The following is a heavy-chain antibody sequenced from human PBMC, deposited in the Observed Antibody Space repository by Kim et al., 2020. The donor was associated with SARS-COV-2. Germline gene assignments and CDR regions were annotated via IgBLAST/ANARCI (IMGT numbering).Heavy chain of an antibody. D-gene: IGHD2-15*01. CDR1: GFTFGRYA. J-gene: IGHJ5*01. Sequence: GGSLRLSCTASGFTFGRYAMHWVRQAPGKEPEWVAVISLDGNNKYYSDSVKGRFTISRDSSKNTLHLQMNSLKPDDTAVYYCARDRGCSVGTCSPGGTPSNWFDSWGQGTLVTVSS. V-gene: IGHV3-30*04. CDR3: ARDRGCSVGTCSPGGTPSNWFDS. CDR2: ISLDGNNK.